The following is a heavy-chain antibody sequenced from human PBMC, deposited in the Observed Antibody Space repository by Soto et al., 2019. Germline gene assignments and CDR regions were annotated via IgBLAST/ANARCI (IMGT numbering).Heavy chain of an antibody. J-gene: IGHJ4*02. V-gene: IGHV3-74*01. CDR1: GFTFSSYW. CDR3: VRTSLVVAAATREDY. CDR2: INSDGSST. Sequence: EVQLVESGGGLVQPGESLRLSCAASGFTFSSYWMHWVRQAPGKGLVWVSRINSDGSSTSYARSVKGRFTISRDNAKNTLYLQMNSLRAEDTAVYYCVRTSLVVAAATREDYWGQGTLVTVSS. D-gene: IGHD2-15*01.